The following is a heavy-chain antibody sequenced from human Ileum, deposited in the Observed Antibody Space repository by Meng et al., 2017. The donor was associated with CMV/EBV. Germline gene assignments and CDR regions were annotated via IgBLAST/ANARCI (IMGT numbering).Heavy chain of an antibody. CDR2: IRYDGNNE. CDR1: GFIFSSSG. J-gene: IGHJ3*02. Sequence: GFIFSSSGMHWVRQAPGKGLDWVAFIRYDGNNEYYADSVKGRFTISRDNSKSTLYLQMNSLRVDDTAVYYCAPVVVPALSVDDVFDIRGQGTMVTVSS. V-gene: IGHV3-30*02. CDR3: APVVVPALSVDDVFDI. D-gene: IGHD2-2*01.